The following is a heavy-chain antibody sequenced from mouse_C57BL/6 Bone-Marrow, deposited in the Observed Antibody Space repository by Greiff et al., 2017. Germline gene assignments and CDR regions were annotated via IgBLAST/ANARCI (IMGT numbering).Heavy chain of an antibody. CDR2: IDPENGDT. CDR3: TSTIWFAY. Sequence: EVMLVESGAELVRPGASVKLSCTASGFNIKDDYMHWVKQRPEQGLEWIGWIDPENGDTEYASKFQGKATITADTSSNTAYLQLSSLTSEDTAVYYCTSTIWFAYWGQGTLVTVSA. D-gene: IGHD2-1*01. CDR1: GFNIKDDY. J-gene: IGHJ3*01. V-gene: IGHV14-4*01.